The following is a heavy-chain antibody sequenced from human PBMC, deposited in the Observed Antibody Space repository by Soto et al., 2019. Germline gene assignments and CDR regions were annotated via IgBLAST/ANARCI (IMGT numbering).Heavy chain of an antibody. Sequence: LQLQESGPGLVKPSETLSLTCTVSGGSISSSSYYWGWIRQPPGKGLEWVSTISGNSGSTNYADSVKGRFTISRDNSKNTLYLQMNSLRAEDTAVYYCAKRVYSSQFDYWGQGTLVTVSS. D-gene: IGHD6-19*01. CDR3: AKRVYSSQFDY. CDR2: ISGNSGST. J-gene: IGHJ4*02. V-gene: IGHV3-23*01. CDR1: GGSISSSSYY.